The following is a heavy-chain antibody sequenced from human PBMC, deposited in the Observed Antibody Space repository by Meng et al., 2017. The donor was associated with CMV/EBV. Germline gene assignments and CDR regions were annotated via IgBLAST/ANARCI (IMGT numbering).Heavy chain of an antibody. V-gene: IGHV3-21*01. CDR2: ISSSSSYI. CDR1: GFTFSSYS. J-gene: IGHJ4*02. D-gene: IGHD2-2*02. CDR3: ARLYLPLGFDY. Sequence: GESLKISCAASGFTFSSYSMNWVRQAPGKGLEWVSSISSSSSYIYYADSVKGRFTIPRDNAKNSLYLQMNSLRAEDTAVYYCARLYLPLGFDYWGQGTLVTVSS.